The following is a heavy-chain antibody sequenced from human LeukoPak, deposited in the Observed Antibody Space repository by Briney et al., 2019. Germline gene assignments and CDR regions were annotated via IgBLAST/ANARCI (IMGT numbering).Heavy chain of an antibody. CDR2: ISGSDGST. J-gene: IGHJ4*02. CDR3: ARGRIVVVTAASDY. D-gene: IGHD2-21*02. V-gene: IGHV3-23*01. Sequence: GGSPRLSCAASGFIFGTYAMSWVRQAPGKGLEWVSVISGSDGSTYYADSVKGRFTISRDNSKNTLYLQMNSLRVEDTAVYYCARGRIVVVTAASDYWGQGTQVTVSS. CDR1: GFIFGTYA.